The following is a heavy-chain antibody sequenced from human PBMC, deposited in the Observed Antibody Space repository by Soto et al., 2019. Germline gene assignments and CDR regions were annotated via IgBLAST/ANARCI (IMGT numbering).Heavy chain of an antibody. CDR2: IYWDDDK. CDR3: AHRREMATTKNWFDT. CDR1: GFSLSTSGVG. Sequence: QITLKESGPTLVKPTQTLTLTCTFSGFSLSTSGVGVGWIRQPPGKDPEWLALIYWDDDKRYSPSLKSRLTITKETSKNQVVLTMTNMDPVDTATYYCAHRREMATTKNWFDTWGQGTLVTVSS. J-gene: IGHJ5*02. D-gene: IGHD1-1*01. V-gene: IGHV2-5*02.